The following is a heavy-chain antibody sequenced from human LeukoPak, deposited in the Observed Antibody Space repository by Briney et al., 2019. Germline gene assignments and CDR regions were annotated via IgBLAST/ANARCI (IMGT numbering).Heavy chain of an antibody. CDR3: AVAAAGTFYYYYYYMDV. J-gene: IGHJ6*03. D-gene: IGHD6-13*01. CDR2: IIPIFGTA. Sequence: GSSVKVSCKASGGTFSSYAISWVRQAPGQGLEWMGGIIPIFGTANYAQKFQGRVTITADESTSTAYMELSSLRSEDTAVYYCAVAAAGTFYYYYYYMDVWGKGTTVTVSS. V-gene: IGHV1-69*01. CDR1: GGTFSSYA.